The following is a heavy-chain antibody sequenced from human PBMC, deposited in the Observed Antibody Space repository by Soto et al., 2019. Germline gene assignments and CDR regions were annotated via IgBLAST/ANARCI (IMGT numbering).Heavy chain of an antibody. Sequence: PSETLSLTCTVSGDSISSNSYYWGWIRQPPGKGLEWIGSNYYSGSPYFNPSLRSRVTISVDTSKNQLSLKLSSVTAADTAVYYCARQGTYSYRFAIPPNWFDPWGQGTLVTVS. CDR2: NYYSGSP. CDR1: GDSISSNSYY. CDR3: ARQGTYSYRFAIPPNWFDP. J-gene: IGHJ5*02. D-gene: IGHD5-18*01. V-gene: IGHV4-39*01.